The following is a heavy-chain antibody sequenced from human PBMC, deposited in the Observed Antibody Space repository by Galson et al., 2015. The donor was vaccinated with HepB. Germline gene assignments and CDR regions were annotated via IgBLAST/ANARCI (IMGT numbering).Heavy chain of an antibody. CDR3: AREARPEGVHTVGMDV. J-gene: IGHJ6*02. CDR2: ISYDGSNK. CDR1: GFTFSSYA. Sequence: SLRLSCAASGFTFSSYAMHWVRQAPGKGLEWVAVISYDGSNKYYADSVKGRFTISRDNSKNTLYLQMNSLRAEDTAVYYCAREARPEGVHTVGMDVWGQGTTVTVSS. D-gene: IGHD6-6*01. V-gene: IGHV3-30-3*01.